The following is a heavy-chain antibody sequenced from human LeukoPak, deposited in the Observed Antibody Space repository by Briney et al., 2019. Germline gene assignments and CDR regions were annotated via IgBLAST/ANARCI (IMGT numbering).Heavy chain of an antibody. CDR1: GFTFSNYA. CDR3: AKDEGGYYGSGSYCIDY. J-gene: IGHJ4*02. CDR2: IRGSGGST. Sequence: GGSLRLSCAASGFTFSNYAMSWVRQAPGKGLEWVSTIRGSGGSTHYADPVKGRFTISRDNSKNTLYLQMNSLRAEDTAVYYCAKDEGGYYGSGSYCIDYWGQGTLVTVSS. V-gene: IGHV3-23*01. D-gene: IGHD3-10*01.